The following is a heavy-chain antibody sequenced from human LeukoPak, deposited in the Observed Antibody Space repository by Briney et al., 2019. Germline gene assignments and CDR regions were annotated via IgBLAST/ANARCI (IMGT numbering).Heavy chain of an antibody. CDR1: VFTFSSHV. CDR3: AREYVDYDILTGYYPNWFDP. D-gene: IGHD3-9*01. V-gene: IGHV3-23*01. CDR2: IYGSGGSK. J-gene: IGHJ5*02. Sequence: GGSLRLSFLASVFTFSSHVMRWVRQAAGKGLNGVSAIYGSGGSKYYAGSVKGRFTISRDNAKNSLYLQMNSLRAEDTAVYYCAREYVDYDILTGYYPNWFDPWGQGTLVTVSS.